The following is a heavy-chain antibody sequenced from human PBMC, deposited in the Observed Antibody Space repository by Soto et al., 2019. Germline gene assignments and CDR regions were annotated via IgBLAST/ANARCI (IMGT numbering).Heavy chain of an antibody. CDR2: IYYTGST. V-gene: IGHV4-31*03. CDR3: ASSPVTGIYYAMDV. D-gene: IGHD6-19*01. Sequence: ASETLSLTCTVSGGSISSGGYYWSWIRQHPGEGLEWIGNIYYTGSTHYDPSLKSRITISLDTSKNQISLKLSSVSAADTAVYYCASSPVTGIYYAMDVWGQGTTVTVSS. J-gene: IGHJ6*02. CDR1: GGSISSGGYY.